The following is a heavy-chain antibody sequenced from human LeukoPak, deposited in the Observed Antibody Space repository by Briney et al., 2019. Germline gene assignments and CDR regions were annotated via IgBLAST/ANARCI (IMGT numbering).Heavy chain of an antibody. J-gene: IGHJ5*02. Sequence: SVKVSCKASGGTFSSYTISWVRQAPGQGLEWMGRIIPIVGIANYAQKFQGRVTITADKSTSTAYMELSSLRSEDTAVYYCAREQNPPPFRPGKSVRFDPWGQGTLVTVSS. V-gene: IGHV1-69*04. CDR1: GGTFSSYT. CDR3: AREQNPPPFRPGKSVRFDP. CDR2: IIPIVGIA. D-gene: IGHD5/OR15-5a*01.